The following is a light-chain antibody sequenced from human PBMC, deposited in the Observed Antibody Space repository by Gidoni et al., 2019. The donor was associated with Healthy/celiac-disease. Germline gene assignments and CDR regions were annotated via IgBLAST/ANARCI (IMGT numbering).Light chain of an antibody. CDR3: QQYGSSPPWT. J-gene: IGKJ1*01. V-gene: IGKV3-20*01. CDR2: GAS. Sequence: IVLTQSPGTLSLSPGERATLSCRASQSVSSSYLAWYQQKPGQAPRLLIYGASSRATGIPDRFSGSGSGTDFTLTISRLEPEDFAMYYCQQYGSSPPWTFGQXTKVEIK. CDR1: QSVSSSY.